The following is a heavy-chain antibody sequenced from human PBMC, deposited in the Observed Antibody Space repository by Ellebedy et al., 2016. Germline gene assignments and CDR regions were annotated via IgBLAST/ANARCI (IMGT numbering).Heavy chain of an antibody. D-gene: IGHD2-2*01. CDR2: ISTTGSQT. CDR1: GFMFRAFW. J-gene: IGHJ3*02. CDR3: AKDGGLGRYCVSASCYSNAFDK. V-gene: IGHV3-23*01. Sequence: GGSLRLSCAASGFMFRAFWMSWVRQAPGKGLEWVSVISTTGSQTHYADFVKGRFTISRDNSKNTLYLQMNSLRAEDTAIYYCAKDGGLGRYCVSASCYSNAFDKWGQGTMVTVSS.